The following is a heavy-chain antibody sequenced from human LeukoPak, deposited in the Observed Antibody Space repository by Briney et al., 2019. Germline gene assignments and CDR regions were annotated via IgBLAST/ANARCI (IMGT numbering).Heavy chain of an antibody. J-gene: IGHJ4*02. CDR1: GFTFSSYA. D-gene: IGHD4-17*01. V-gene: IGHV3-48*04. Sequence: PGGSLRLSCAASGFTFSSYAMSWVRQAPGKGLEWVSYISSSGSTIYYADSVKGRFTISRDNAKNSLYLQMNSLRAEATAVYYCARDAGYFSTDFDYWGQGTLVTVSS. CDR3: ARDAGYFSTDFDY. CDR2: ISSSGSTI.